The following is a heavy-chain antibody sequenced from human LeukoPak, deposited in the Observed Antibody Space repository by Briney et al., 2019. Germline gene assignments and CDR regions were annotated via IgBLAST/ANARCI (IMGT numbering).Heavy chain of an antibody. CDR2: IWYDGNNK. Sequence: GGSLRLSCAASGFTFSGYGMHWVRQAPDKGLEWVAAIWYDGNNKYYADSVKGRFTISRDNSKNTLYLQMNSLRAEDTAVYYCAKDWGYTTMVSYYFDYWGQGALVTVSS. V-gene: IGHV3-33*06. D-gene: IGHD5-18*01. CDR3: AKDWGYTTMVSYYFDY. CDR1: GFTFSGYG. J-gene: IGHJ4*02.